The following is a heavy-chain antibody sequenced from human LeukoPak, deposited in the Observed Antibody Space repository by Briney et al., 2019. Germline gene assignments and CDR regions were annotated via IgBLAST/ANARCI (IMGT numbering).Heavy chain of an antibody. Sequence: GGSLRLSCAASGFTVSSNYMSWVRQAPGKGLEWVSGIYSGGSTLYTDSVRGRFIISSDNSKNTLYLQMNSLRAEDTAVYYCARFGYCSGGTCRRTWFDPWGQGTLVTVSS. J-gene: IGHJ5*02. CDR3: ARFGYCSGGTCRRTWFDP. CDR2: IYSGGST. D-gene: IGHD2-15*01. CDR1: GFTVSSNY. V-gene: IGHV3-66*01.